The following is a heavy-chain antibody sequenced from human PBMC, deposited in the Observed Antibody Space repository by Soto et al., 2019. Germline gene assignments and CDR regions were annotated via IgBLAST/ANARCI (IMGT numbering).Heavy chain of an antibody. J-gene: IGHJ4*02. V-gene: IGHV3-30*18. Sequence: GGSLRLSCAASGFTFSSYGMHWVRQSPGKGLEWVAVISYDGSNKYYADSVKGRFTISRDNSKNTLYLQMNSLRAEDTAVYYCAKDLDKYYYDSSDESGIDYWGQGTLVTVPQ. CDR3: AKDLDKYYYDSSDESGIDY. CDR1: GFTFSSYG. D-gene: IGHD3-22*01. CDR2: ISYDGSNK.